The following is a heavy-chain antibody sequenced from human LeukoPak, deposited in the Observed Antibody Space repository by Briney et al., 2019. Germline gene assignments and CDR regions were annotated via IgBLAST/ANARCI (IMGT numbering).Heavy chain of an antibody. D-gene: IGHD3-3*01. CDR2: IYYSGST. J-gene: IGHJ4*02. V-gene: IGHV4-59*01. CDR3: ARGDDFWSGYSHYFDY. Sequence: SETLSLTCTVSGGSISSYYWSWIRQPPGKGLEWIGYIYYSGSTNYNPSLKSRVTISVDTSKNQFSLELSSVTAADTAVYYCARGDDFWSGYSHYFDYWGQGTLVTVSS. CDR1: GGSISSYY.